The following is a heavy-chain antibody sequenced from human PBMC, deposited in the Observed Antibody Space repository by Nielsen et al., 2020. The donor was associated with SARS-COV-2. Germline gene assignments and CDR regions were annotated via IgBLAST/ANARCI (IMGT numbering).Heavy chain of an antibody. D-gene: IGHD3-16*01. CDR1: GGSITSNF. J-gene: IGHJ4*02. Sequence: SETLSLTCTVSGGSITSNFWSWIRQPPGKGLEWIGYVYDNGSTNYNPSVKSRVTMSMDTPKNQFSLRLNSVTAADTAVYYCARVTYQPWGAPDYWGQGTLFTVSS. CDR2: VYDNGST. CDR3: ARVTYQPWGAPDY. V-gene: IGHV4-59*01.